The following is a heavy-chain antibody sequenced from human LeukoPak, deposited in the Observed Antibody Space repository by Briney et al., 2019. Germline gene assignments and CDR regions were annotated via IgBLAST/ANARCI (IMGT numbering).Heavy chain of an antibody. V-gene: IGHV4-59*01. CDR2: IHYSGNT. CDR3: TKIANGGLSDY. J-gene: IGHJ4*02. D-gene: IGHD2-8*01. CDR1: GGSISGYY. Sequence: SETLSLTCTVSGGSISGYYWAWIRPPPGKVLEWIGYIHYSGNTNYNPSLKSRVTMSVDTSKNQFSLKLTSVTAADTAVYYCTKIANGGLSDYWGQGTLVTVSS.